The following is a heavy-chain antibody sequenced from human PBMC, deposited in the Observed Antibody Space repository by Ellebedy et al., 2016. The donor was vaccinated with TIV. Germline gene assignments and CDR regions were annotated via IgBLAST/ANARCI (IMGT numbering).Heavy chain of an antibody. CDR2: IAVYNGHT. V-gene: IGHV1-18*01. D-gene: IGHD3-10*01. CDR3: ARSRLGGGHWYFDF. J-gene: IGHJ2*01. Sequence: ASVKVSXXVSGYTFTRYGISWVRQAPGQGLERMGWIAVYNGHTKYAQKFQDRVVMTTETATSTVYMELRSLRSDDPAVYYCARSRLGGGHWYFDFWGRGTLVTVSS. CDR1: GYTFTRYG.